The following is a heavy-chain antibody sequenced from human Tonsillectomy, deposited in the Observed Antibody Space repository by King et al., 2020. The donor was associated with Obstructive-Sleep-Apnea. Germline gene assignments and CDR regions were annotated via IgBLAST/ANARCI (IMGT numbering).Heavy chain of an antibody. CDR1: GGSISSSSYY. D-gene: IGHD6-13*01. CDR3: ARDRGYSSSGEIDY. J-gene: IGHJ4*02. CDR2: IYYSGST. V-gene: IGHV4-39*07. Sequence: QLQESGPGLVKPSETLSLTCTVSGGSISSSSYYWGWIRQPPGKGLEWIGSIYYSGSTYYNPSLKSRVTISVDTSKNQFSLKLSSVTAADTAVYYCARDRGYSSSGEIDYWGQGTLVTVSS.